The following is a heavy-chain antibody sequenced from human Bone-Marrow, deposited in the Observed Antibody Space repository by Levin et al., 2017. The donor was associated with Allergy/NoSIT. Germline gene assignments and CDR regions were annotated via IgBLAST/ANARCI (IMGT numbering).Heavy chain of an antibody. CDR3: ARDTFRGYSGYVYPY. CDR1: GFTFSSYG. J-gene: IGHJ4*02. Sequence: GGSLRLSCAASGFTFSSYGMHWVRQAPGKGLEWVAVIWYDGSNKYYADSVKGRFTISRDNSKNTLYLQMNSLRAEDTAVYYCARDTFRGYSGYVYPYWGQGTLVTVSS. V-gene: IGHV3-33*01. D-gene: IGHD5-12*01. CDR2: IWYDGSNK.